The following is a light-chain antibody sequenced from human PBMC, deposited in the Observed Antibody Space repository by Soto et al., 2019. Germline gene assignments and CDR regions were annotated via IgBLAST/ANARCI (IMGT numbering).Light chain of an antibody. V-gene: IGKV2-30*01. J-gene: IGKJ1*01. CDR3: MQGTLWPWT. Sequence: DVVMTQSPLSLPVTLGQPASISCRSSQILVDRDGNTYFNWYQRRPGQPPRRLIYKISYRDSGVPDRFSGSGSGTYFTLKISRVEAEDVGFYYCMQGTLWPWTFGQGTKVDIK. CDR1: QILVDRDGNTY. CDR2: KIS.